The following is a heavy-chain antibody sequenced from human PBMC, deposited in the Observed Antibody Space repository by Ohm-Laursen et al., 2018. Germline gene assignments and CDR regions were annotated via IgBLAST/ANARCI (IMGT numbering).Heavy chain of an antibody. CDR3: ARDRYDFWSGTFDN. CDR2: ISGTGGST. CDR1: GFTFSSYA. V-gene: IGHV3-23*01. J-gene: IGHJ4*02. D-gene: IGHD3/OR15-3a*01. Sequence: GSLRLSCSASGFTFSSYAMSWVRQAPGKGLEWVSAISGTGGSTYYADSVKGRFTISRDNSKNTLYLQMNSLSAEDTAVYYCARDRYDFWSGTFDNWGQGTLVTVSS.